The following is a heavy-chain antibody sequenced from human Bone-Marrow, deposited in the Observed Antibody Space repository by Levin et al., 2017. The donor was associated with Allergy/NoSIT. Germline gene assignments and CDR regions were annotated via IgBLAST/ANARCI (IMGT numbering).Heavy chain of an antibody. Sequence: QSGGSLRLSCAASGFTFSSYDMHWVRQATGKGLEWVSAIGTAGDTYYPGSVKGRFTISRENAKNSLYLQMNSLRAGDTAVYYCARDLIYRHSSSAYYYYGMDVWGQGTTVTVSS. D-gene: IGHD6-6*01. CDR2: IGTAGDT. CDR1: GFTFSSYD. CDR3: ARDLIYRHSSSAYYYYGMDV. J-gene: IGHJ6*02. V-gene: IGHV3-13*01.